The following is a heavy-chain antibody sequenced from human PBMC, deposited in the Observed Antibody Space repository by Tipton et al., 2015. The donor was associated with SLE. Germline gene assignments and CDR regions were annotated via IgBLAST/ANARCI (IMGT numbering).Heavy chain of an antibody. V-gene: IGHV4-59*12. CDR1: GGSISSYY. CDR3: ARAEMTTEGSVFYYYVDV. J-gene: IGHJ6*03. CDR2: IYYSGGT. Sequence: TLSLTCTVSGGSISSYYWNWIRQPPGKGLEWIGYIYYSGGTNYNPSLKSRVTISVDTSKNQFSLKLSSVTAADTAVYYCARAEMTTEGSVFYYYVDVWGKGTTVTVSS. D-gene: IGHD5-24*01.